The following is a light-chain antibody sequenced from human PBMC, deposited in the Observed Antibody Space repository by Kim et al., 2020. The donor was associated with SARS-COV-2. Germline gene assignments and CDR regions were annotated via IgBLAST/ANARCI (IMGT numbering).Light chain of an antibody. CDR1: KLGDKY. J-gene: IGLJ2*01. CDR2: QDS. V-gene: IGLV3-1*01. CDR3: QAWDSSLVV. Sequence: SYELTQPPSVSVSPGQTASITCSGDKLGDKYACWYQQKSGQSPVLVIYQDSKRPSGIPERFSGSNSGNTATLTISGTQAMDEADYYCQAWDSSLVVFGGGTQLTVL.